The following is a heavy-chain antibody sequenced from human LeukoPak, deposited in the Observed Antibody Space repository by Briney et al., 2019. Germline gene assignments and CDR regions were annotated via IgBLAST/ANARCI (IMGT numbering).Heavy chain of an antibody. D-gene: IGHD1-26*01. Sequence: GASVKVSCKVSGYTLTELSMHWVRQAPGKGLEWMGGFDPEDGETIYAQKFQGRVTMTRDTSISTAYMELSRLRSDDTAVYYCASQSGSRDYWGQGTLVTVSS. CDR3: ASQSGSRDY. J-gene: IGHJ4*02. CDR2: FDPEDGET. CDR1: GYTLTELS. V-gene: IGHV1-24*01.